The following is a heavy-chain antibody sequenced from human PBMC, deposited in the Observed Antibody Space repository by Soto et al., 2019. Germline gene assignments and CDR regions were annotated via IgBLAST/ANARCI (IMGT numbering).Heavy chain of an antibody. CDR2: TYYRSNWYS. Sequence: SQTLSLTCAISGGSVSSTSTSWSWIRQSPSRGLEWLGRTYYRSNWYSDYAVSVKSRITINPDTSKNQFSLQLKSVTPEDTAVYYCARGSYYSGWVWGQGTLVTVSS. CDR1: GGSVSSTSTS. CDR3: ARGSYYSGWV. D-gene: IGHD6-19*01. J-gene: IGHJ4*02. V-gene: IGHV6-1*01.